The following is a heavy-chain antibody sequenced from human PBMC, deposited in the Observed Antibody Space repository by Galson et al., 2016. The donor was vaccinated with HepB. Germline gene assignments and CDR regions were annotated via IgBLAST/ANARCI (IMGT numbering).Heavy chain of an antibody. Sequence: SVKVSCKASGPFSSYAIRWIRQAPGQGLEWMGGIIPVFGTANYAQKFQGRVTITADESTRTAYMDLRGLTSEDTAVYYCARGLATGSYCDYWGQGTLVTGSS. CDR2: IIPVFGTA. J-gene: IGHJ4*02. CDR3: ARGLATGSYCDY. V-gene: IGHV1-69*13. CDR1: GPFSSYA. D-gene: IGHD3-9*01.